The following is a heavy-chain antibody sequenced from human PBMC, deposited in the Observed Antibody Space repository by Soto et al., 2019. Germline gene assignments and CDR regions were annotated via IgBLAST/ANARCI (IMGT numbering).Heavy chain of an antibody. CDR2: IWYDGSNK. CDR1: GFTFSSYG. V-gene: IGHV3-33*01. D-gene: IGHD2-2*02. CDR3: ARGVVPAAITRFYYYGMDV. Sequence: GGSLRLSCAASGFTFSSYGMHWVRQAPGKGLDWVAVIWYDGSNKYYADSVKGRFTISRDNSKNTLYLQMNSLRAEDTAVYYCARGVVPAAITRFYYYGMDVWGQGTTVTVSS. J-gene: IGHJ6*02.